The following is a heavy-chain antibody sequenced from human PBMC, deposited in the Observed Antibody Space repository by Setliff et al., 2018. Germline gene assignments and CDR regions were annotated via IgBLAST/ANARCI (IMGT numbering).Heavy chain of an antibody. CDR1: GGSFSDYY. CDR3: ARMSGFLYMDV. Sequence: PSETLSLTCAAYGGSFSDYYWTWIRQPPGKGLEWIGEINHSGSTNYNPSLKSRVTISLDTSKNQFSLKLSSVTAADTAVYYCARMSGFLYMDVWGKGTTVTVSS. J-gene: IGHJ6*03. V-gene: IGHV4-34*01. D-gene: IGHD6-25*01. CDR2: INHSGST.